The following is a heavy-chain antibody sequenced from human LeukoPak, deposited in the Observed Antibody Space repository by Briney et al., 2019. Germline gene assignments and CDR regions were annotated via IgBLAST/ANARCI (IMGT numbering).Heavy chain of an antibody. CDR3: ARDDPMIVVNWFDP. V-gene: IGHV1-18*01. Sequence: ASVKVSCKASGYTFTSYGISWVRQAPGQGLEWMGWISAYNGNTNYAQKLQDRVTMTTDTSTSTAYMELRSLRSDDTAVYYCARDDPMIVVNWFDPWGQGTLVTVSS. CDR2: ISAYNGNT. J-gene: IGHJ5*02. D-gene: IGHD3-22*01. CDR1: GYTFTSYG.